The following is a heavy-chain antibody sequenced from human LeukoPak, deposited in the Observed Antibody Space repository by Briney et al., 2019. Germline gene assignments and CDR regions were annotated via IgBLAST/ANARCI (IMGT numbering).Heavy chain of an antibody. CDR2: INAGNGNT. CDR3: ARDYAADY. Sequence: ASVEVSCKASGYTFTNYYIHWVSQAPGQRLEWMGWINAGNGNTKYSQKFQGRVTITRDTSASTAYMELSSLRSEDTAVYYCARDYAADYWGQGTLVTVSS. J-gene: IGHJ4*02. D-gene: IGHD3-16*01. CDR1: GYTFTNYY. V-gene: IGHV1-3*01.